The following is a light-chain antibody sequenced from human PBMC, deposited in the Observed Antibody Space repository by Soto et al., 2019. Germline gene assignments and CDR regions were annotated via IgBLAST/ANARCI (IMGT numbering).Light chain of an antibody. CDR2: SVS. J-gene: IGKJ2*01. V-gene: IGKV1-9*01. CDR1: QDISGY. Sequence: QLTQSPSSLSASVGDRVTITCRASQDISGYLAWYQQDPGQGPKLLIYSVSTLYSGVSSRFSGSGSGTDFTLTISSLHPADFSTYYCQQFKSYPYTFGQGTKLEIK. CDR3: QQFKSYPYT.